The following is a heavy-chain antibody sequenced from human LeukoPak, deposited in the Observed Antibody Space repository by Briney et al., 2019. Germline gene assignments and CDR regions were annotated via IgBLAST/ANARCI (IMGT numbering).Heavy chain of an antibody. CDR1: GGSFSGYY. J-gene: IGHJ4*02. CDR3: ARDSDYYYFDY. D-gene: IGHD4-17*01. CDR2: IYYSGST. Sequence: SETLSLTCAVYGGSFSGYYWSWIRQPPGKGLEWIGYIYYSGSTNYNPSLKSRVTISVDTSKNQFSLKLSSVTAADTAVYYCARDSDYYYFDYWGQGTLVTVSS. V-gene: IGHV4-59*01.